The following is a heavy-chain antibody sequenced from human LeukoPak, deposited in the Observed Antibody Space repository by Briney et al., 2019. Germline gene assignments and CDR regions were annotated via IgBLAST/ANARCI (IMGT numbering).Heavy chain of an antibody. D-gene: IGHD6-19*01. CDR3: ARTAVAGQGLFDP. CDR2: IDWDDGK. Sequence: SGPTLVNPTQTLTLTCTFSGFSLSTSRMRMSWIRQPPGKALEWLARIDWDDGKFYSTSLKTRLTISKDSSKNQVVLTMTNMDPVDTATYYCARTAVAGQGLFDPWGQGTLVTVSS. CDR1: GFSLSTSRMR. J-gene: IGHJ5*02. V-gene: IGHV2-70*04.